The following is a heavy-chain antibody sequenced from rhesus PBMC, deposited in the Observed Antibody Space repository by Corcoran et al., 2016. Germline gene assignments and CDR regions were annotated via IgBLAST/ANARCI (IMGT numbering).Heavy chain of an antibody. CDR3: AKDRLYINYPYYFDY. Sequence: EVQLVETGGGLVQPGGSLKLSCAASGFTFSSYGMSWVRQAPGKRLEWVSAINSVGGSTYNAESVKCRFTISKDNSKNTLSLQMSSLRAEDTAIYYCAKDRLYINYPYYFDYWGQGVLVTVSS. V-gene: IGHV3S5*01. CDR2: INSVGGST. D-gene: IGHD4-23*01. J-gene: IGHJ4*01. CDR1: GFTFSSYG.